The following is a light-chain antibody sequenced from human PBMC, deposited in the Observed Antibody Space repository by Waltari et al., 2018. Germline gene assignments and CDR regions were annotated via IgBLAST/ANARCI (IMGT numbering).Light chain of an antibody. CDR2: KAS. V-gene: IGKV1-5*03. J-gene: IGKJ1*01. CDR1: QSISNW. Sequence: DIQMTQSPSTLSASVGDRVTITCRASQSISNWLAWYQQKPGKAPQLLIYKASNLESGVPSRFSGSGSETEFTLTISGLLPDDFATYYCQQYNAYWTFGQGTKVEVK. CDR3: QQYNAYWT.